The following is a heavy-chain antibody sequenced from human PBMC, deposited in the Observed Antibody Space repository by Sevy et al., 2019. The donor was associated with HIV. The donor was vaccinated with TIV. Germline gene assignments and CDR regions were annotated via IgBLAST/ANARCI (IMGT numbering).Heavy chain of an antibody. Sequence: GGSLRLSCAASGFNFRTYSMNWVRQAPGKGLEWLSSISDDSRYIYYSDSVKGRFTISRANAKNLLFLQMNNLRVEDKAIYYCARDFTIFGVVSGIDYWGQGNLATVSS. CDR1: GFNFRTYS. D-gene: IGHD3-3*01. CDR3: ARDFTIFGVVSGIDY. CDR2: ISDDSRYI. V-gene: IGHV3-21*04. J-gene: IGHJ4*02.